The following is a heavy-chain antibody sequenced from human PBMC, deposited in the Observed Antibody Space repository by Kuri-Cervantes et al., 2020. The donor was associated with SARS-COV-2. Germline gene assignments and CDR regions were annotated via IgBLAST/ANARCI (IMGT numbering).Heavy chain of an antibody. V-gene: IGHV4-39*07. D-gene: IGHD5-12*01. J-gene: IGHJ4*02. Sequence: SETLSLTCTVSGGSISSSSYYWGWIRQPPGKGLEWIGSIYYSGSTNYNPSLKSRVTISVDKSKNQFSLKLSSVTAADTAVYYCARRRGYSGYGFFDYWGQGTLVTVSS. CDR2: IYYSGST. CDR3: ARRRGYSGYGFFDY. CDR1: GGSISSSSYY.